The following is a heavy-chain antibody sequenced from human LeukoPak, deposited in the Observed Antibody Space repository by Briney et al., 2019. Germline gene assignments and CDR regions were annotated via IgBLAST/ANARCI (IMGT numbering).Heavy chain of an antibody. Sequence: GRSLRLSCAASGFTFSSYGMHWVRQAPGKGLEWVAVIWYDGSNKYYADSGKGRFTISRDNSKNTLYLQMNSLRAEDTAVYYCAKDQARNYYDSSGFDYWGQGTLVTVSS. V-gene: IGHV3-33*06. CDR1: GFTFSSYG. J-gene: IGHJ4*02. D-gene: IGHD3-22*01. CDR2: IWYDGSNK. CDR3: AKDQARNYYDSSGFDY.